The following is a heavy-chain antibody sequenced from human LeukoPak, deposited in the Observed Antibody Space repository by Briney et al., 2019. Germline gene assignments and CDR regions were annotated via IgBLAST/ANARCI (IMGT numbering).Heavy chain of an antibody. CDR3: AKCTIRGWYYDFWSAPLLVDCGMDV. J-gene: IGHJ6*02. V-gene: IGHV3-74*01. D-gene: IGHD3-3*01. Sequence: PGGSLRLSCAASGFTFSNYWMHWVRQAPGKGLVWVSHINGDGSSTSYADSVKGRFTISRDNAKKTLYLQMNSLRAEDTAVYYCAKCTIRGWYYDFWSAPLLVDCGMDVWGQGTTVTVSS. CDR1: GFTFSNYW. CDR2: INGDGSST.